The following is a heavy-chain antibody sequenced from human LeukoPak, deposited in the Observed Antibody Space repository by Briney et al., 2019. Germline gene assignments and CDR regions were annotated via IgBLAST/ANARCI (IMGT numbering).Heavy chain of an antibody. CDR1: GGSISSFY. D-gene: IGHD2-21*01. CDR3: AGVLRVVMVVNY. CDR2: THSSGNT. J-gene: IGHJ4*02. V-gene: IGHV4-59*12. Sequence: SETLSLTCTVAGGSISSFYWGWIRQPPGKGVEWIGHTHSSGNTNYNPSLKSRVTISVDTSKNQFSLKLSSMTAADTAVYWCAGVLRVVMVVNYWGQGTLVTVSS.